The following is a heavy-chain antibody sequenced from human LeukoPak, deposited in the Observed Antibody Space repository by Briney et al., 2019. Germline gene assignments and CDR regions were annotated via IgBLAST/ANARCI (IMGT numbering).Heavy chain of an antibody. CDR3: ARGNRDDFWSGYQRQYYYYMDV. J-gene: IGHJ6*03. D-gene: IGHD3-3*01. V-gene: IGHV3-7*01. Sequence: GGSLRLSCAASGFTFSSYWMSWVRQAPGKGLEWVANIKQDGSEKYYVDSVKGRFTISRDNAKNSLYPQMNSLRAEDTAVYYCARGNRDDFWSGYQRQYYYYMDVWGKGTTVTVSS. CDR2: IKQDGSEK. CDR1: GFTFSSYW.